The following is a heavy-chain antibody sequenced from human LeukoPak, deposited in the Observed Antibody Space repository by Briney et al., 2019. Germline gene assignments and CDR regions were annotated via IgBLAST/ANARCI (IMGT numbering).Heavy chain of an antibody. J-gene: IGHJ6*03. CDR2: INPSGGST. CDR1: GYTFTSCY. Sequence: ASVKVSCKASGYTFTSCYMHWVRQAPGQGLEWMGIINPSGGSTSYAQKFQGRVTMTRDTSTSTVYMELSSLRSEDTAVYYCARAPGRQGHYMDVWGKGTTVTVSS. V-gene: IGHV1-46*01. CDR3: ARAPGRQGHYMDV.